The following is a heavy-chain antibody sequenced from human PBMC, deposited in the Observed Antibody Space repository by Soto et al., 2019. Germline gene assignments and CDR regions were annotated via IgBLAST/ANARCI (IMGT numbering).Heavy chain of an antibody. CDR2: FDPEDGET. J-gene: IGHJ6*02. Sequence: ASVKVSCKVSGYTLTELSMHWVRQAPGKGLEWMGDFDPEDGETIYAQKFQGRVTMTEDTSTDTAYMELSSLRSEDTAVYYCATLWGYDFWSGYSWYGMDVWGQGTTVTVSS. V-gene: IGHV1-24*01. D-gene: IGHD3-3*01. CDR3: ATLWGYDFWSGYSWYGMDV. CDR1: GYTLTELS.